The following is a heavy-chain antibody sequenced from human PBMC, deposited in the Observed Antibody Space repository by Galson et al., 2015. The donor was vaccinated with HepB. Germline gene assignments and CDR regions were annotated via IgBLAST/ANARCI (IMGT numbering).Heavy chain of an antibody. J-gene: IGHJ3*02. CDR3: ARGRELVVVPAAIDAFDI. CDR1: GGTFSSYA. V-gene: IGHV1-69*01. D-gene: IGHD2-2*01. Sequence: GGTFSSYALSWVRQAPGQGLEWMGGIIPIFGTANYAQKFQGRVTITADESTSTAYMELSSLRSEDTAVYYCARGRELVVVPAAIDAFDIWGQGTMVTVSS. CDR2: IIPIFGTA.